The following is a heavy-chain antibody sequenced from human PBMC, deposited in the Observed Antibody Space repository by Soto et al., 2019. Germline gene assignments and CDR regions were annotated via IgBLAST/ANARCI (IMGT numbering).Heavy chain of an antibody. CDR1: GGSISSGDYY. D-gene: IGHD3-3*01. J-gene: IGHJ6*02. Sequence: QVQLQESGPGLVKPSQTLSLTCTVSGGSISSGDYYWSWIRQPPGKGLEWIGYIYYSGSTYYNPSRKSRVTISVDTSKNQFSLKLSSVTAADTAVYYWARDHKFLEWYYGMDVWGQGTTVTVSS. CDR2: IYYSGST. V-gene: IGHV4-30-4*01. CDR3: ARDHKFLEWYYGMDV.